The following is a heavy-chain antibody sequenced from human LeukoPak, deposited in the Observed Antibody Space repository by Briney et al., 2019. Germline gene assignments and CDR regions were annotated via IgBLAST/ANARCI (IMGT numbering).Heavy chain of an antibody. V-gene: IGHV1-69*05. D-gene: IGHD3-22*01. Sequence: SVKVSCKASGGTFSSYAISWVRQAPGQGLEWMGRIIPIFGTANYAQKFQGRVTITTDESTSTAYMELSSLRSEDTAVYYCARDPLRGYYDSSGYHLGSTWGQGTLVTVSS. CDR1: GGTFSSYA. J-gene: IGHJ5*02. CDR3: ARDPLRGYYDSSGYHLGST. CDR2: IIPIFGTA.